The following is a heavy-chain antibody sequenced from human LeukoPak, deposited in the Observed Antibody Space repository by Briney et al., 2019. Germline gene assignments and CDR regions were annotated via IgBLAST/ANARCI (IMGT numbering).Heavy chain of an antibody. J-gene: IGHJ4*02. CDR2: ISGSGGTT. V-gene: IGHV3-23*01. CDR1: GLTFRSYV. D-gene: IGHD1-26*01. Sequence: GGSLRLSCAASGLTFRSYVMSWVRQVPGKGLEWVSSISGSGGTTYYADSVKGRFTISRDNAKNSLYLQMNSLRAEDTAVYYCARPLRGYSGSYVDYWGQGTLVTVSS. CDR3: ARPLRGYSGSYVDY.